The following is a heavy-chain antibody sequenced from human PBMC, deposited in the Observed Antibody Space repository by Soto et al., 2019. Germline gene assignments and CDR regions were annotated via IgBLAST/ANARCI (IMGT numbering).Heavy chain of an antibody. V-gene: IGHV4-59*08. CDR1: GGSISSYY. CDR2: IYYSGST. CDR3: AGGNYDILTGYFNYYYYGMDV. J-gene: IGHJ6*02. D-gene: IGHD3-9*01. Sequence: SETLSLTCTVSGGSISSYYWSWIRQPPGKGLEWIGYIYYSGSTNYNPSLKSRVTISVDTSKNQFSLKLSSVTAADTAVYYCAGGNYDILTGYFNYYYYGMDVWGQGTTVTVSS.